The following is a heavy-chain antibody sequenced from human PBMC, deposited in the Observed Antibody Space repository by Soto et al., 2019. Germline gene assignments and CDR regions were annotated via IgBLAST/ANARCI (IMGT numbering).Heavy chain of an antibody. D-gene: IGHD3-22*01. V-gene: IGHV4-39*01. CDR3: AVVDSTGNWFDP. Sequence: QLQLQESGPGLVKPSETLSLTCTVSGGSISSSDFYCGWLRQPPGKGLDFIGSMYYSGTTDYNPSLKNRITISVDTSKNQFSLKLTSVTSAAAVVYYCAVVDSTGNWFDPWGQGALVTVSS. CDR1: GGSISSSDFY. J-gene: IGHJ5*02. CDR2: MYYSGTT.